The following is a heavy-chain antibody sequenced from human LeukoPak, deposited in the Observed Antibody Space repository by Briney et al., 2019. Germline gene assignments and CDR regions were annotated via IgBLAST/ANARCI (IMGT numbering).Heavy chain of an antibody. D-gene: IGHD3-22*01. Sequence: SVKVSCKASGGTFGSYAISWVRQAPGQGLEWMGGIIPIFGTANYAQKFQGRVTITADESTSTAYMELSSLRSEDTAVYYCAREGLYYDSSGYFLDYWGQGTLVTVSS. V-gene: IGHV1-69*13. CDR3: AREGLYYDSSGYFLDY. J-gene: IGHJ4*02. CDR1: GGTFGSYA. CDR2: IIPIFGTA.